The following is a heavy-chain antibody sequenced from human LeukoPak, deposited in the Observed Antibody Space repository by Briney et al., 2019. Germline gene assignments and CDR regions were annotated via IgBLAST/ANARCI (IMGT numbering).Heavy chain of an antibody. V-gene: IGHV4-61*02. Sequence: SETLSLTCTVSGGSISSGSYYWSWIRQPAGKGLEWIGRIYTSGSTNYNPSLKSRVTISVDTSKNQFSLKLSSVTAADTAVYYCARDGGYDYDSSGITTGAFDIWGQGTMVTVSS. CDR2: IYTSGST. D-gene: IGHD3-22*01. CDR3: ARDGGYDYDSSGITTGAFDI. J-gene: IGHJ3*02. CDR1: GGSISSGSYY.